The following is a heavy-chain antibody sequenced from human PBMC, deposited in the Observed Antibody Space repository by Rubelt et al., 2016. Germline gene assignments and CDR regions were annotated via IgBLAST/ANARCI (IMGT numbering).Heavy chain of an antibody. D-gene: IGHD5-12*01. CDR2: IHPGDSAT. Sequence: EVQLVQSGAEVKKPGESLKISCKGSGYRFTNYWIGWVRQMPGKGLEWMGIIHPGDSATRYSPSFHGTVTISADKSINTAYLQWSSLKASDTAIYYCSRLMGYSTIDYWGQGTLVTVSS. CDR1: GYRFTNYW. CDR3: SRLMGYSTIDY. V-gene: IGHV5-51*01. J-gene: IGHJ4*02.